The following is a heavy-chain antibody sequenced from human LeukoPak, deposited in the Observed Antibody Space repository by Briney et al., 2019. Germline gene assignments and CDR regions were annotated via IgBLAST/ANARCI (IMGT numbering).Heavy chain of an antibody. CDR3: ARVRYYDSSGYPLDY. V-gene: IGHV4-34*01. D-gene: IGHD3-22*01. Sequence: SETLSLTCAVYGGSFSGYYWSGIRHPPGKGLEWIGEINHSGSTNYNPSLKSRVTISVDTSKNQFSLKLSSVTAADTAVYYCARVRYYDSSGYPLDYWGQGTLVTVSS. J-gene: IGHJ4*02. CDR2: INHSGST. CDR1: GGSFSGYY.